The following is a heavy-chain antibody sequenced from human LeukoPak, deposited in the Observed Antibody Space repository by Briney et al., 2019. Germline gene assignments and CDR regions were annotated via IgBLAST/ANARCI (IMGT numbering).Heavy chain of an antibody. CDR1: GYTLTSYD. CDR3: ARGSIGYCSSTSCYRGSPFDP. CDR2: MNPNSGNT. D-gene: IGHD2-2*01. Sequence: ASVKVSCKASGYTLTSYDINWVRQATGQGLEWMGWMNPNSGNTGYAQKFQGRVTMTRNTSISTAYMELSSLRSEDTAVYYCARGSIGYCSSTSCYRGSPFDPWGQGTLVTVSS. V-gene: IGHV1-8*01. J-gene: IGHJ5*02.